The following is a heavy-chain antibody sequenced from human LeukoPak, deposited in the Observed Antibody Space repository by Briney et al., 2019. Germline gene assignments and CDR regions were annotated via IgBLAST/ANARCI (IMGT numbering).Heavy chain of an antibody. D-gene: IGHD3-10*01. CDR2: ISGSGGRT. CDR1: GFTFSSYS. V-gene: IGHV3-23*01. CDR3: AKAYYYGSGSDLGFDP. J-gene: IGHJ5*02. Sequence: GGSLRLSCAASGFTFSSYSMNWVRQAPGKGLEWVSVISGSGGRTYYADSVKGRFTISRDNSKNTLYLQMNSLRAEDTAVYYCAKAYYYGSGSDLGFDPWGQGTLVTVSS.